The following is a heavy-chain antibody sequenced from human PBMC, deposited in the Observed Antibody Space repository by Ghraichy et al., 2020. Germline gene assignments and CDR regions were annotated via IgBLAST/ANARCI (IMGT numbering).Heavy chain of an antibody. Sequence: SETLSLTCTVSGGSLTIGGYYWSWIRRHPVKGLEWIGYIYYTGKTYSSPSLKSRMSMSVDTSKNQFSLHLASVTAADTAIYYCARDFGSNWNYLGYWCQGRRVIVSS. CDR3: ARDFGSNWNYLGY. CDR2: IYYTGKT. J-gene: IGHJ4*02. D-gene: IGHD1-1*01. CDR1: GGSLTIGGYY. V-gene: IGHV4-31*03.